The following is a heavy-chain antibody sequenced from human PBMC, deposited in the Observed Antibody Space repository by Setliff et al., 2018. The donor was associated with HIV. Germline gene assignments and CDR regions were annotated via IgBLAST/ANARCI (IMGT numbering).Heavy chain of an antibody. CDR1: GYRFTSFA. CDR3: ARSLREYSYGSPDY. V-gene: IGHV1-3*01. D-gene: IGHD5-18*01. Sequence: ASVKVSCKASGYRFTSFAIHWVRQAPGQRFEWMGWINAGTGNTKYSQKFQDRVTISRDIHANTAYMELSSLRSEDTAIYYCARSLREYSYGSPDYWGPGTLVTVSS. J-gene: IGHJ4*02. CDR2: INAGTGNT.